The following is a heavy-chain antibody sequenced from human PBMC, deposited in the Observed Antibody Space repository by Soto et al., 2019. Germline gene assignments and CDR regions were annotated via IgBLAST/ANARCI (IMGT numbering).Heavy chain of an antibody. D-gene: IGHD3-3*01. CDR2: ISSSSSYI. Sequence: GGSLRLSCAASGFTFSSYSMNWVRQAPGKGLEWVSSISSSSSYIYYADSVKGRFTISRDNAKNSLYLQMNSLRAEDTAVYYCARGGNEGITIFGVVPRYGMDVWGQGTTVTVSS. J-gene: IGHJ6*02. CDR3: ARGGNEGITIFGVVPRYGMDV. CDR1: GFTFSSYS. V-gene: IGHV3-21*01.